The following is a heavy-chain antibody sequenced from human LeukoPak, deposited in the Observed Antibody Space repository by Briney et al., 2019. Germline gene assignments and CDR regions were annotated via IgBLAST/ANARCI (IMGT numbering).Heavy chain of an antibody. V-gene: IGHV3-48*03. Sequence: GGSLRLSCAASGFTFSSYEMNWVRQAPGKGLEWVSYISSSGSTIYYADSVKGRFTISRDNAKNSLYLQMNSLRAEDTAVYYCARGYSSGWYSYWYFDLWGRGTLVTVPS. CDR2: ISSSGSTI. J-gene: IGHJ2*01. CDR3: ARGYSSGWYSYWYFDL. CDR1: GFTFSSYE. D-gene: IGHD6-19*01.